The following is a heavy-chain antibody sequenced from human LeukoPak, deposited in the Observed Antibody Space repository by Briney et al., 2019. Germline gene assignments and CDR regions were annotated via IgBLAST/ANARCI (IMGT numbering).Heavy chain of an antibody. V-gene: IGHV3-21*01. CDR1: GFTFSSYS. J-gene: IGHJ5*02. CDR3: AKNIVVVVAAARHNWFDP. CDR2: ISSSSSYI. Sequence: GGSLRLSCAASGFTFSSYSMNWVRQAPGKGLEWVSSISSSSSYIYYADSVKGRFTISRDNAKNSLYLQMNSLRAEDTAVYYCAKNIVVVVAAARHNWFDPWGQGTLVTVSS. D-gene: IGHD2-15*01.